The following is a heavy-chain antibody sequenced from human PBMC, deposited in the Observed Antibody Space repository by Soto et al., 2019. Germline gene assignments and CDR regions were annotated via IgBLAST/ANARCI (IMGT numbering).Heavy chain of an antibody. CDR3: AIVRVADSPLDH. J-gene: IGHJ4*02. D-gene: IGHD3-10*02. CDR1: GFIFSNYG. Sequence: QVQLVESGGGVVQPGRSLRLSCTGSGFIFSNYGMHWVRQAPGKGLEWVAFISYDGSDILYADSVKGRFTISRDNSKSTLFLHMNRPSAEDTAVYFCAIVRVADSPLDHWGQGSLGTVSS. CDR2: ISYDGSDI. V-gene: IGHV3-30*03.